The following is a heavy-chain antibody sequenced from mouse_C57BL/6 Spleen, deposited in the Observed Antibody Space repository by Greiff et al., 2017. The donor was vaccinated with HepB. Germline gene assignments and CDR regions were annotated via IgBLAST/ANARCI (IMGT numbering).Heavy chain of an antibody. J-gene: IGHJ4*01. Sequence: VKLMESGAELVRPGASVTLSCKASGYTFTDYEMHWVKQTPVHGLEWIGAIDPETGGTAYNQKFKGKAILTADKSSSTAYMELRSLTSEDSAVYYCTRRGCYYYGSSYVHAMDYWGQGTSVTVSS. CDR3: TRRGCYYYGSSYVHAMDY. CDR1: GYTFTDYE. CDR2: IDPETGGT. D-gene: IGHD1-1*01. V-gene: IGHV1-15*01.